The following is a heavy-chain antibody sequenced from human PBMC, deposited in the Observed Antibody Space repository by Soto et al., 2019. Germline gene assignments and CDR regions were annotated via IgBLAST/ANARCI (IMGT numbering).Heavy chain of an antibody. J-gene: IGHJ5*02. CDR3: ARGVDYCDSSGYYRWFDP. CDR1: GGTFSSYA. D-gene: IGHD3-22*01. Sequence: QVQLVQSGAEVKKPGSSVKVSCKASGGTFSSYAISWVRQAPGQGLEWMGGIIPIFGTANYAQKFQGRVTITADESSSTAYLELRSMRSEDTAVYYCARGVDYCDSSGYYRWFDPWGQGTLVTVSS. V-gene: IGHV1-69*12. CDR2: IIPIFGTA.